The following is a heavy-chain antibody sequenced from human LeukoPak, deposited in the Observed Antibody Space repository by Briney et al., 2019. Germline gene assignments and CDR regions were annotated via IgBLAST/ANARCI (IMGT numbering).Heavy chain of an antibody. CDR2: IRNDGTNK. D-gene: IGHD2-2*01. V-gene: IGHV3-30*02. J-gene: IGHJ4*02. Sequence: PGGSLRLSCAASGFIFNIHGMHWVRQAPDKGLEWVAFIRNDGTNKYYADSVKGRFTISRDNSKNTVYLQMNNLRTEETAVYYCAKDEPQIVAVPGAMDSWGQGTLVTVSS. CDR1: GFIFNIHG. CDR3: AKDEPQIVAVPGAMDS.